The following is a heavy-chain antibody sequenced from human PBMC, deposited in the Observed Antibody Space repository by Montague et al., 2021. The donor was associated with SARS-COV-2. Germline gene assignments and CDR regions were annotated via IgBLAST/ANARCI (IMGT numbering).Heavy chain of an antibody. Sequence: SETLSLTCTVSGASVRSGNSYWNWIRQPPGKGLEWIGYISYSGSTKYNPSLKRRVSISLDTSKNQFSLKLSSVTAADTAVYYCARQDAWAYCGDECYRGWFDSWGQGTLVTVSS. CDR3: ARQDAWAYCGDECYRGWFDS. J-gene: IGHJ5*01. CDR1: GASVRSGNSY. CDR2: ISYSGST. V-gene: IGHV4-61*01. D-gene: IGHD2-21*01.